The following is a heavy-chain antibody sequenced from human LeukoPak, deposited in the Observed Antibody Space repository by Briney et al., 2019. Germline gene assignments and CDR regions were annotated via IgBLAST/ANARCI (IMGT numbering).Heavy chain of an antibody. Sequence: GGSLRLSCATSGFNFSDSRMTWVRQAPGKGLQWVANINRDGTEKHFLDSIEGRFTIFRDNRKKSLYLQMNSLRPQDTAVYFCVRGDWYFESWGQGTLVTVSS. CDR2: INRDGTEK. J-gene: IGHJ4*02. CDR3: VRGDWYFES. V-gene: IGHV3-7*04. D-gene: IGHD2-21*01. CDR1: GFNFSDSR.